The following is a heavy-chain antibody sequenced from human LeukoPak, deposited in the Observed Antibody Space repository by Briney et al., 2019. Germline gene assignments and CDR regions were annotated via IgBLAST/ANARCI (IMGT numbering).Heavy chain of an antibody. CDR2: ISSSGSTI. J-gene: IGHJ4*02. D-gene: IGHD3-9*01. CDR3: ARVRYFDWLLLN. CDR1: GFTFSSYA. V-gene: IGHV3-48*04. Sequence: GGSLRLSCAASGFTFSSYAMHWVRQAPGKGLEWVSYISSSGSTIYYADSVKGRFTISRDNAKNSLYLQMNSLRAEDTAVYYCARVRYFDWLLLNWGQGTLVTVSS.